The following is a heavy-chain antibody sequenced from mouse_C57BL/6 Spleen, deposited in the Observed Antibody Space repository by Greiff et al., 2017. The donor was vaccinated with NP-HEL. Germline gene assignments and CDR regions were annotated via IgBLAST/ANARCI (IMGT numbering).Heavy chain of an antibody. CDR2: ISYDGSN. CDR1: GYSITSGYY. D-gene: IGHD4-1*01. CDR3: ARDGTGTEDY. V-gene: IGHV3-6*01. J-gene: IGHJ2*01. Sequence: ESGPGLVKPSQSLSLTCSVTGYSITSGYYWNWIRQFPGNKLEWMGYISYDGSNNYNPSLKNRISITRDTSKNQFFLKLNSVTTEDTATYYCARDGTGTEDYWGQGTTLTVSS.